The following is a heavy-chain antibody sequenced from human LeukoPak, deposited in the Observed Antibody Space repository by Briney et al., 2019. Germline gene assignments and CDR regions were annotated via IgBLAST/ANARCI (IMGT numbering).Heavy chain of an antibody. CDR3: ARQWYSGDQIFDY. V-gene: IGHV4-59*08. CDR2: IYYTGST. Sequence: SETLSLTCTVSGGSINSYYWSWIRQAPGKGLEWIGFIYYTGSTNYNPSLKGRVTISVDTSKNQFSLKLNSVTAADTAVYFCARQWYSGDQIFDYWGQGILVTVSS. CDR1: GGSINSYY. J-gene: IGHJ4*02. D-gene: IGHD1-26*01.